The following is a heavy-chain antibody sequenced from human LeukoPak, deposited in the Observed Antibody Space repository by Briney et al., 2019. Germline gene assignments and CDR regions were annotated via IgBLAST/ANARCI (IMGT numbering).Heavy chain of an antibody. Sequence: SGTLSLTCAVSGGSISSSNWWSWIRQPPGKGLEWIGEIYHSGSTNYNPSLKSRVTISVDKSKTQFSLKLSSVTAADTAVYYCARVCPGIRLGLRFLEWFQGYYYYYMDVWGKGTTVTVSS. J-gene: IGHJ6*03. CDR2: IYHSGST. V-gene: IGHV4-4*02. D-gene: IGHD3-3*01. CDR1: GGSISSSNW. CDR3: ARVCPGIRLGLRFLEWFQGYYYYYMDV.